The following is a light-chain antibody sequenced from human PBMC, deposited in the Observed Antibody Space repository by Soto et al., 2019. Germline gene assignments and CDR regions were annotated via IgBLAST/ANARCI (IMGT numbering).Light chain of an antibody. Sequence: EIVLTQSPGTLSLSPGERATLSCRASQSVSSSYLAWYQQKPGQAPRLLIYGASSRATGIPDRFSGSGSGTDFTLTISILGFEDFAVYYCQQYVISPYTFGQWTILEIK. CDR3: QQYVISPYT. CDR1: QSVSSSY. CDR2: GAS. V-gene: IGKV3-20*01. J-gene: IGKJ2*01.